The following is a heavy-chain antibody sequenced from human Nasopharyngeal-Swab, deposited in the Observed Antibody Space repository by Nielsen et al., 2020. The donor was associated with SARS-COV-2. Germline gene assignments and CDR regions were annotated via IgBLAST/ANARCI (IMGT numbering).Heavy chain of an antibody. Sequence: WIRQPPGKGLEWVSAISGSGGSTYYADSVKGRFTISRDNSKITLYLQMNSLRAEDTAVYYCAKSGVRGVIRYAFDIWGQGTMVTVSS. CDR2: ISGSGGST. CDR3: AKSGVRGVIRYAFDI. J-gene: IGHJ3*02. D-gene: IGHD3-10*01. V-gene: IGHV3-23*01.